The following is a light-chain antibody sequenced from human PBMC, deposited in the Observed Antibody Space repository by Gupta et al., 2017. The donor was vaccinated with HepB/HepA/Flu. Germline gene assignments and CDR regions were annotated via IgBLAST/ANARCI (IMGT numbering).Light chain of an antibody. CDR1: SSNIGAGYD. CDR2: GNR. V-gene: IGLV1-40*01. Sequence: QSVLTQPPSVAEAPGHTVTISCTGSSSNIGAGYDVHWYQQHPGTAPKLLSYGNRNRPSGVPDRFSGSKSGTSASLAITGLQAEDEADYYCQSYESSRSRWVFGGGTKLTVL. J-gene: IGLJ3*02. CDR3: QSYESSRSRWV.